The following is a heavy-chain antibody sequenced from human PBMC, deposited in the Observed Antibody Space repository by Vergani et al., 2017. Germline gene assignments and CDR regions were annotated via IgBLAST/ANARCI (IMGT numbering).Heavy chain of an antibody. CDR3: ARSVGYSSSWCDY. Sequence: QVQLQESGPGLVKPSHTLSLTCTVSGCSISSGDYYWSWIRQPPGKGLEWIGYIYYSGSTYYNPSLKSRVTISVDTSKNQCSLKLSSVTAADTAVYYCARSVGYSSSWCDYWGQGTLVTVSS. V-gene: IGHV4-30-4*08. CDR2: IYYSGST. CDR1: GCSISSGDYY. D-gene: IGHD6-13*01. J-gene: IGHJ4*02.